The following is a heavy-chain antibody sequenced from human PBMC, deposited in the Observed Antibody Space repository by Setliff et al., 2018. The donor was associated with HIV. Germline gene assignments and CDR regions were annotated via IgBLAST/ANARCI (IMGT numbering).Heavy chain of an antibody. Sequence: ASVKVSCKASGYTFTSYEITWVRHVTGQGLEWMGKMNPNSGNTDYAQKFRGRVTMTRDTSISTAYMELISLRSDDTAVYYCARAESRSSIYWGQGTLVTVSS. CDR1: GYTFTSYE. CDR3: ARAESRSSIY. D-gene: IGHD3-22*01. J-gene: IGHJ4*02. CDR2: MNPNSGNT. V-gene: IGHV1-8*01.